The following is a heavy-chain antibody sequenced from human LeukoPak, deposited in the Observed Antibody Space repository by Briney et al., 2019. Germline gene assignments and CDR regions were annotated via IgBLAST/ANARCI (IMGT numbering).Heavy chain of an antibody. Sequence: GGSLRLSCAASGFTFSSYAMTWVRQAPGKGLEWVSAISGSGGSTYYADSVKGRFTISRDNSKNTLYLQMNSLRAEDTAIYYCAKEMVRGVIITLDYWGQGTLVTVSS. V-gene: IGHV3-23*01. J-gene: IGHJ4*02. CDR3: AKEMVRGVIITLDY. D-gene: IGHD3-10*01. CDR2: ISGSGGST. CDR1: GFTFSSYA.